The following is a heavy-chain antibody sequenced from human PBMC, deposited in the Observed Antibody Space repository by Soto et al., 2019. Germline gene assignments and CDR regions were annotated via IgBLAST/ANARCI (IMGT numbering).Heavy chain of an antibody. J-gene: IGHJ6*03. CDR2: INHSGST. V-gene: IGHV4-34*01. CDR1: GGSFSGYY. D-gene: IGHD2-8*01. CDR3: ASGISMANYYYYYMDV. Sequence: SETLSLTCAVYGGSFSGYYWSWIRQPPGKGLEWIGEINHSGSTNYNPSLKSRVTISVDTSKNQFSLKLSSVTAADTAVYYCASGISMANYYYYYMDVWGQGTTVTVS.